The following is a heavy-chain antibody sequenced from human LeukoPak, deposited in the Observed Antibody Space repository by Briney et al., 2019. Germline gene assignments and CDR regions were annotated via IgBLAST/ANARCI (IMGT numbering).Heavy chain of an antibody. Sequence: PGRSLRLCCAASGFTFSSYGMHWARQAPGKGLEWVAVISYDGSNKYYADSVKGRFTISRDNSKNTLYLQMNSLRAEDTAVYYCAKDQDYCSGGSCYSLSTWGQGTLVTVSS. D-gene: IGHD2-15*01. CDR2: ISYDGSNK. CDR3: AKDQDYCSGGSCYSLST. J-gene: IGHJ5*02. V-gene: IGHV3-30*18. CDR1: GFTFSSYG.